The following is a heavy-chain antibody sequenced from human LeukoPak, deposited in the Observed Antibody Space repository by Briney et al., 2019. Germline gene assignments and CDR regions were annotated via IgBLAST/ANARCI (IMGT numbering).Heavy chain of an antibody. Sequence: PGGSLRLSCAASGFIFSRYGMSWVRQAPGKGLEWVSAISGSGGTTYYADSVKGRFTISRDNSKNTLYLQITSLRAEDTGVYYCAEDHLPGIVVADRDYWGQGTLVTVSS. CDR2: ISGSGGTT. D-gene: IGHD6-19*01. CDR3: AEDHLPGIVVADRDY. V-gene: IGHV3-23*01. CDR1: GFIFSRYG. J-gene: IGHJ4*02.